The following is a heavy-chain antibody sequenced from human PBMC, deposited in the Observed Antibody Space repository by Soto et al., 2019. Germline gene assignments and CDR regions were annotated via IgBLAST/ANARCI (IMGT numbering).Heavy chain of an antibody. Sequence: SETLSLTCGVYGGSFTAYQWNWIRQSPGQGLEWIGEINHSGTTKYNPSLASRINLSVDTSKKQFSLKMFSVTAADTAIYYCARGWRFDPWGQGAQVTVSS. D-gene: IGHD1-1*01. CDR1: GGSFTAYQ. J-gene: IGHJ5*02. CDR3: ARGWRFDP. V-gene: IGHV4-34*01. CDR2: INHSGTT.